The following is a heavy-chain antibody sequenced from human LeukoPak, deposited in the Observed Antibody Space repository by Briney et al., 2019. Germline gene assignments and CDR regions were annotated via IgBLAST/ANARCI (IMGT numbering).Heavy chain of an antibody. CDR2: ISSSSSYI. CDR3: ARLWLAFDY. J-gene: IGHJ4*02. D-gene: IGHD6-19*01. Sequence: GGSLRLSCAASGFTFSSYSMNWVRQAPGKGLEWVSSISSSSSYISYADSVKGRFTISRDNAKNSLYLQMNSLRAEDTAVYYCARLWLAFDYWGQGTLVTVSS. V-gene: IGHV3-21*01. CDR1: GFTFSSYS.